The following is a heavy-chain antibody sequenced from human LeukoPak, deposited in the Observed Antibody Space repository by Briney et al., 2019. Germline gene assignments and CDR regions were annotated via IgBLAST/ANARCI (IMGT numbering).Heavy chain of an antibody. CDR2: IYYSGST. CDR3: ASHSGYGFGGPY. V-gene: IGHV4-59*01. J-gene: IGHJ4*02. D-gene: IGHD5-12*01. CDR1: GGSISSYY. Sequence: SETLSLTCTVSGGSISSYYWSWIRQPPGKGLEWIGYIYYSGSTNYNPSLKSRVTISVDTSKNQFSLKLSSVTAADTAVYYCASHSGYGFGGPYWGQGTLVTVSS.